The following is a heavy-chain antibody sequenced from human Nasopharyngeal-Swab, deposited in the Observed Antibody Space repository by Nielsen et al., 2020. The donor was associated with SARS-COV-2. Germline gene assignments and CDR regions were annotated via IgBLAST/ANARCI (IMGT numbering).Heavy chain of an antibody. Sequence: GESLKISYAASGFTFSTYEMNWVRQAPGKGLEWLSYISSSGSTIYYADSVKGRFTISRDNAKNSLYLQMDSLRAEDTAVYYCARDLAMATILWGQGTLVTVSS. CDR1: GFTFSTYE. V-gene: IGHV3-48*03. J-gene: IGHJ4*02. CDR3: ARDLAMATIL. CDR2: ISSSGSTI. D-gene: IGHD5-24*01.